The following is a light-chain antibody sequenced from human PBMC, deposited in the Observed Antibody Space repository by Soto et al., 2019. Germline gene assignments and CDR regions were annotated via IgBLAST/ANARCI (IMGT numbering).Light chain of an antibody. Sequence: QSVLTQSPSASGTPGQTVTISCSGSSSNIGGSGVNWYQQLPGTAPKLLIYGNSQRPSGVPDRFSGSKSGTSASLAISGLQSEDEADYYCGTWDDSLNGVVFGGGTKLTVL. CDR2: GNS. V-gene: IGLV1-44*01. CDR3: GTWDDSLNGVV. CDR1: SSNIGGSG. J-gene: IGLJ3*02.